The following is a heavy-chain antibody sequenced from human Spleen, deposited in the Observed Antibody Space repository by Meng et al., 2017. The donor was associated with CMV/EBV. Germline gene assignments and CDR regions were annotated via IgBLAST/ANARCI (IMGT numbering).Heavy chain of an antibody. D-gene: IGHD6-19*01. V-gene: IGHV1-18*01. Sequence: ASVKVSCKASGYTFTHYGISWVRQAPGQGLEWIGWIGAYNDNTNYAQNLQGRVTMTTDTSTSTAYMEMRSLRSDDTAVYYCARDVESVAVSDYWGQGTLVTVSS. CDR3: ARDVESVAVSDY. CDR2: IGAYNDNT. CDR1: GYTFTHYG. J-gene: IGHJ4*02.